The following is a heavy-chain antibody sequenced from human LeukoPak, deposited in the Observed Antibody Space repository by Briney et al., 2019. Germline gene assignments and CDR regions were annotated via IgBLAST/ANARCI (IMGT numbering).Heavy chain of an antibody. CDR2: IYYTGST. CDR3: ARVSGDWGWLVDY. J-gene: IGHJ4*02. D-gene: IGHD2-21*02. V-gene: IGHV4-59*01. CDR1: GGSISTYY. Sequence: SETLSLTCTVSGGSISTYYWSWIRQPPGKGLEWIASIYYTGSTNYNPSLKSRVTISVDTSKNQFSLKLSSVTAADTAVYYCARVSGDWGWLVDYWGQGTLVTVSS.